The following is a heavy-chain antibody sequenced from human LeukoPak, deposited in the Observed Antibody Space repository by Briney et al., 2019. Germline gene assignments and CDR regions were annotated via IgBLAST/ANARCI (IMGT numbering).Heavy chain of an antibody. J-gene: IGHJ4*02. CDR3: ATLNCGDYELDY. CDR1: GYTLTELS. D-gene: IGHD4-17*01. Sequence: ASVKVSCKVSGYTLTELSMHWVRQAPGKGLEWMGGFDPEDGETIYAQKFQGRVTMTEDTSTDTAYMELSSLRSEDTAVYYCATLNCGDYELDYWGQGTLVTVSS. V-gene: IGHV1-24*01. CDR2: FDPEDGET.